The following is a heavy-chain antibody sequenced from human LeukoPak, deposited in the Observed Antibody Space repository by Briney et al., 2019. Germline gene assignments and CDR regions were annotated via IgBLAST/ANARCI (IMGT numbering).Heavy chain of an antibody. CDR3: ARGGYCGGDCYFYY. CDR1: GGSISSGSYY. V-gene: IGHV4-61*02. Sequence: PSQTLSLPCTVSGGSISSGSYYWSWLRQPAGKGLEWIGRIYTSGSTNYNPSPKSRVTISVDTSKNQFSLKLSSVTAADTAVYYCARGGYCGGDCYFYYWGQGTLVTVSS. CDR2: IYTSGST. J-gene: IGHJ4*02. D-gene: IGHD2-21*02.